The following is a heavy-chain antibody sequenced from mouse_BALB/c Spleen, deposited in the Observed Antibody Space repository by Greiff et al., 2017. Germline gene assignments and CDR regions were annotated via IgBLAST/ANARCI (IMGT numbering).Heavy chain of an antibody. CDR2: IDPENGNT. CDR1: GFNIKDYY. D-gene: IGHD1-1*02. CDR3: ARHYVSFAY. J-gene: IGHJ3*01. V-gene: IGHV14-1*02. Sequence: EVKLQESGAELVRPGALVKLSCKASGFNIKDYYMHWVKQRPEQGLEWIGWIDPENGNTIYDPKFQGKASITADTSSNTAYLHLSSLTSEDTAVYYCARHYVSFAYWGQGTLVTVSA.